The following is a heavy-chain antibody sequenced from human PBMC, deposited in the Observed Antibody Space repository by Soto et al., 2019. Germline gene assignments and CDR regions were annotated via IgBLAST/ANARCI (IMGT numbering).Heavy chain of an antibody. Sequence: QVQLVQSGAEVKKPGASVKVSCKASGYTFTSYAMHWARQAPGQRLEWMGWINAGNGNTKYSQKFQGRVTITRDTSASTAYMELSSLRSEDTAVYYCARKEVGADWYYFDYWGQGTLVTVSS. V-gene: IGHV1-3*01. J-gene: IGHJ4*02. CDR2: INAGNGNT. D-gene: IGHD1-26*01. CDR3: ARKEVGADWYYFDY. CDR1: GYTFTSYA.